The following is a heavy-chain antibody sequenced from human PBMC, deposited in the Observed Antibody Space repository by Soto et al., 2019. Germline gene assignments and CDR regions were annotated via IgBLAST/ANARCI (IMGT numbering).Heavy chain of an antibody. CDR2: IYYSGST. CDR1: GGSISLYY. V-gene: IGHV4-59*08. J-gene: IGHJ5*02. CDR3: ARSVDP. Sequence: SETRSLTCTVSGGSISLYYWSWIRQPPGKGLEWIGYIYYSGSTNYNPSLKSRVTISVDTSKNQFSLKLSSVTAADTAVYYCARSVDPWGQGTLVTVS.